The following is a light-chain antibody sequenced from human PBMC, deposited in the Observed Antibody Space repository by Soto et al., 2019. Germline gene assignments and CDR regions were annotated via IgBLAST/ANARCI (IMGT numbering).Light chain of an antibody. V-gene: IGLV2-14*01. Sequence: QSVLTQPASVSGSPGQSITISCTGTSSDVGGYNYVSWYQQHPGKAPKLMIYEVSNRPSGVSNRFSDATSGNTASLTISGLEAEDEANYCCSSYTSSSTRVFGGGTKLTVL. J-gene: IGLJ3*02. CDR2: EVS. CDR1: SSDVGGYNY. CDR3: SSYTSSSTRV.